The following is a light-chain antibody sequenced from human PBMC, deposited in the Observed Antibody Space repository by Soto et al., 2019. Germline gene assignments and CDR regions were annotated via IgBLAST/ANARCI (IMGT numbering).Light chain of an antibody. CDR2: DVS. Sequence: EIVLTQSPATLSLSPGDRATLSCGASQSVSGYLAWYQQKPGQAPRLLIYDVSSRATDIPARFSGSGSGTDFTLTISSLEPEDFAVYYCQQRSNWLFTFGPGTKVDIK. CDR3: QQRSNWLFT. V-gene: IGKV3-11*01. CDR1: QSVSGY. J-gene: IGKJ3*01.